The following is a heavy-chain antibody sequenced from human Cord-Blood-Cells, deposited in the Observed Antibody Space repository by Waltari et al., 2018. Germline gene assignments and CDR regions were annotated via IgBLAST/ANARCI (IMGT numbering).Heavy chain of an antibody. CDR2: IIPILGIA. V-gene: IGHV1-69*09. CDR3: AVALLYSGSYYDY. D-gene: IGHD1-26*01. CDR1: GGTFSSYA. J-gene: IGHJ4*02. Sequence: QVQLVQSGAEVKKPGASVKVSCKASGGTFSSYAISWVRQAPGQVLEWMGRIIPILGIANYAQKFQGRVTITADKSTSTAYMELSSLRSEDTAVYYCAVALLYSGSYYDYWGQGTLVTVSS.